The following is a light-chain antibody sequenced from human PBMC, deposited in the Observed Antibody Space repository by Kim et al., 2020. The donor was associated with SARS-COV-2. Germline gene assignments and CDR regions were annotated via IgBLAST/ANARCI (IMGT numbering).Light chain of an antibody. CDR1: QSISNY. V-gene: IGKV1-39*01. CDR3: QESYSSFFT. J-gene: IGKJ3*01. CDR2: SAS. Sequence: DIEMTQSPSSLSASVGDRVTITCRASQSISNYLNWYQRKPGKAPKLLIYSASSLQSGVPSRFSGSGSGTDFTLTISSLQPDDFATYYCQESYSSFFTFGPGTTVDIK.